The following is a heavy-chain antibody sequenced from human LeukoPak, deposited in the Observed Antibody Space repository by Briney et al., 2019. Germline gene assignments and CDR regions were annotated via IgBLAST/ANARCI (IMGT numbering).Heavy chain of an antibody. CDR1: AYTFTGYY. D-gene: IGHD3/OR15-3a*01. V-gene: IGHV1-2*02. J-gene: IGHJ5*02. CDR2: INPNSGGT. Sequence: ASVKVSCKTSAYTFTGYYIHWVRQAPGQGLEWMGWINPNSGGTNYAQKFQGRVTMTRGTSISTAYMELSRLRSDDTAVYYCARVGLRLSWFDPWGQGTLVTVSS. CDR3: ARVGLRLSWFDP.